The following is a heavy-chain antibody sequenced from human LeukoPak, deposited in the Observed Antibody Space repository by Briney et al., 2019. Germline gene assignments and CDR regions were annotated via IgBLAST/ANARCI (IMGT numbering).Heavy chain of an antibody. CDR1: GYTFTSYY. Sequence: ASVKVSCKASGYTFTSYYINWVRQATGQGPEWMGWMNPNSGNTDYARRFQGRVTMTRNTSISTAYMELSSLRSDDTAVYYCASVPGVPAAMASPPNDAFDIWGQGTMVTVSS. V-gene: IGHV1-8*01. D-gene: IGHD2-2*01. J-gene: IGHJ3*02. CDR3: ASVPGVPAAMASPPNDAFDI. CDR2: MNPNSGNT.